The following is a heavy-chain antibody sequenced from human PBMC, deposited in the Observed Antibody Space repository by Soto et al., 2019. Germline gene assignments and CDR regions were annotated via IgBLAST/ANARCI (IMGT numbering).Heavy chain of an antibody. D-gene: IGHD3-3*01. CDR2: IYSGGST. CDR3: ARVVLRPSDAFDI. V-gene: IGHV3-53*01. Sequence: GGSLRLSCAASGFTVSSNYMSWVRQAPGKGLEWVSVIYSGGSTYYADSVKGRFTISRDNSKNTLYLQMNSLRAEDTAVYYCARVVLRPSDAFDIWGQGTMVTVSS. CDR1: GFTVSSNY. J-gene: IGHJ3*02.